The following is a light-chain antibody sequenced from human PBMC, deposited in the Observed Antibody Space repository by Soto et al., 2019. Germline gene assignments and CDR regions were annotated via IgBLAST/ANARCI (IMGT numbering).Light chain of an antibody. CDR2: GAS. V-gene: IGKV3-20*01. J-gene: IGKJ1*01. CDR1: QSVASRN. CDR3: QQYAKAPLT. Sequence: EIGITQTPGTLSLSQRERATLSCRASQSVASRNLAWYQQKSGQAPRLLIYGASSRAIHTPDRFSGSGSGTDFTLTISILEPEDFAVYCCQQYAKAPLTFGQGTIV.